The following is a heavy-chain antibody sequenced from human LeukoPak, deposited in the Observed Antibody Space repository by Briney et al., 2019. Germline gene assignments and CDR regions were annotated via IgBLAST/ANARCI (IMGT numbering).Heavy chain of an antibody. CDR1: GFTFSSCA. CDR3: AKDWSYHYTVDY. J-gene: IGHJ4*02. CDR2: ISYDGSNK. V-gene: IGHV3-30*18. D-gene: IGHD3-16*02. Sequence: GGSLRLSCATSGFTFSSCAMHWVRQAPGKGLEWVVFISYDGSNKYYADSVKGRFTISRDNSKNTLYLQMNSQRPEDTAVYYCAKDWSYHYTVDYWGQGTLVTVSS.